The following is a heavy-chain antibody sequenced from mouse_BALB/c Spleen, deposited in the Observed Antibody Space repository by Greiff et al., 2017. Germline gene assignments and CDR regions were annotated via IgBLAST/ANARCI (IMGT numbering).Heavy chain of an antibody. J-gene: IGHJ3*01. CDR3: AAYDYAWFAY. CDR1: GFTFSSYA. D-gene: IGHD2-4*01. CDR2: ISSGGST. Sequence: EVKLMESGGGLVKPGGSLKLSCAASGFTFSSYAMSWVRQTPEKRLEWVASISSGGSTYYPDSVKGRFTISRDNARNILYLQMSSLRSEDTAMYYCAAYDYAWFAYWGQGTLVTVSA. V-gene: IGHV5-6-5*01.